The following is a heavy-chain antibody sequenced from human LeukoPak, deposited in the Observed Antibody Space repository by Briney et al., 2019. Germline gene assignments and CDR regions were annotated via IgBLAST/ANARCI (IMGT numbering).Heavy chain of an antibody. CDR3: VRSITMFQH. CDR2: ISRNGGSS. CDR1: GFTFDEYG. D-gene: IGHD3-10*01. Sequence: GGSLRLSCAASGFTFDEYGMTWVRQAPGKGLEWVSGISRNGGSSGYADSVKGRSTISRDNVKNYLFLQMNSLRAEDTAFYYCVRSITMFQHWGQGTLVTVSS. V-gene: IGHV3-20*04. J-gene: IGHJ1*01.